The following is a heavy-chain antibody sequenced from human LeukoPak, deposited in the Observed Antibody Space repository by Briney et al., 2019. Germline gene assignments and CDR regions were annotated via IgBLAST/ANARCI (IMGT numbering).Heavy chain of an antibody. V-gene: IGHV4-34*01. CDR2: INHSGST. Sequence: PSETLSLTCAVYGGSFSGYYWSWIRQPPGKGLEWIGEINHSGSTNYNPSLKSRVTISVDTSKNQFSLKLSSVTAADTAVYYCAGGYPGRSWFDPWGQGTLVTVSS. CDR3: AGGYPGRSWFDP. J-gene: IGHJ5*02. CDR1: GGSFSGYY.